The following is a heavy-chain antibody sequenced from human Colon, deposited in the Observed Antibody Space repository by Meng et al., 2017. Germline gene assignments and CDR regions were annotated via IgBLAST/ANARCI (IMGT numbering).Heavy chain of an antibody. CDR1: GGAFSGYY. CDR2: INHSGST. Sequence: QGTLKQWGAGLLKPSETLSLPCAVYGGAFSGYYWSWIRQPPGKGLEWIGEINHSGSTNYNPSLKSRVTISVDTSKNQFSLKLSSVTAADTAVYYCARGRYSGYLPWGQGTLVTVSS. V-gene: IGHV4-34*01. D-gene: IGHD5-12*01. CDR3: ARGRYSGYLP. J-gene: IGHJ5*02.